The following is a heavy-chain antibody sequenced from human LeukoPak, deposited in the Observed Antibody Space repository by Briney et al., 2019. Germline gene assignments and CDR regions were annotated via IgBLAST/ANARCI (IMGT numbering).Heavy chain of an antibody. J-gene: IGHJ4*02. CDR3: ARERPGYSYGYVDY. CDR1: GASISKDY. D-gene: IGHD5-18*01. Sequence: PSETLSLTCTVSGASISKDYWAWIRQPPGKGLEWIAYIYYSGSTNYNPSLQSRVTISVDTSKNQFSLKLSSVTAADTAVYYCARERPGYSYGYVDYWGQGTLVTVSS. V-gene: IGHV4-59*01. CDR2: IYYSGST.